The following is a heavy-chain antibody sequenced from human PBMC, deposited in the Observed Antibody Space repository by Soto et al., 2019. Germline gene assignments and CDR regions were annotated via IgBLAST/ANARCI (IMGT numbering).Heavy chain of an antibody. CDR1: VGSFSGYY. V-gene: IGHV4-34*01. CDR3: ARALPKYYYDSSGYYRQYYFDY. J-gene: IGHJ4*02. CDR2: INHSGST. D-gene: IGHD3-22*01. Sequence: SETLSLTCAVYVGSFSGYYWSWIRQPPGKGLEWIGEINHSGSTNYNPSLKSRVTISVDTSKNQFSLKLSSVTAADTAVYYCARALPKYYYDSSGYYRQYYFDYWGQGTLVTVSS.